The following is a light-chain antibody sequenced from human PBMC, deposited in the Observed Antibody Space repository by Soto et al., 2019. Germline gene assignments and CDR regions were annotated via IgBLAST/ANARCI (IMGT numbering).Light chain of an antibody. CDR1: QSVSIN. CDR3: QQYDNWPPYT. CDR2: DAS. Sequence: EIVMTQSPATLSVSPGERATLSCRASQSVSINLAWYQHKPGQAPRLLIYDASTRATGVPARFSGSGSGTEFTLTISSLQSEDFAVYYCQQYDNWPPYTFGQGTKQEIK. J-gene: IGKJ2*01. V-gene: IGKV3-15*01.